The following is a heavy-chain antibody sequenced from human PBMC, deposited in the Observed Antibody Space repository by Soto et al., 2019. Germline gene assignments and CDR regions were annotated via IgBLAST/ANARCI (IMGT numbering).Heavy chain of an antibody. CDR3: AREEGSDIVVVVAATPRYYGMDV. V-gene: IGHV3-48*02. J-gene: IGHJ6*02. CDR1: GFTFSGYS. CDR2: ISSSSSTI. Sequence: GGSLRLSCAASGFTFSGYSMNWVRQAPGKGLEWVSYISSSSSTIYYADSVKGRFTISGDNAKNSLYLQMNSLRDEDTAVYYCAREEGSDIVVVVAATPRYYGMDVWGQGTTVTVSS. D-gene: IGHD2-15*01.